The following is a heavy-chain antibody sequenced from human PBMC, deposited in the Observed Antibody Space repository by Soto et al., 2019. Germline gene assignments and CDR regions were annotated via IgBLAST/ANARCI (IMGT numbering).Heavy chain of an antibody. Sequence: QVPLVQSGAEVKKPGASVKVSCKASGYTFTGYYMHWVRQAPGQGLEWMGWINPNSGGTNYAQKFQGWVTMTRDTSISTAYMELSRLRSDDTAVYYCARGSGYCSGGSCYSYYYYMDVWGKGTTVTVSS. V-gene: IGHV1-2*04. CDR1: GYTFTGYY. CDR3: ARGSGYCSGGSCYSYYYYMDV. CDR2: INPNSGGT. J-gene: IGHJ6*03. D-gene: IGHD2-15*01.